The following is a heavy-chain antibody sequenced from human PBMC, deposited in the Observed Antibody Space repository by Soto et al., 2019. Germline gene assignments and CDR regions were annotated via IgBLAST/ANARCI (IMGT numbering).Heavy chain of an antibody. J-gene: IGHJ4*02. CDR3: AKGAGWFGLDY. CDR2: ISWNSGSI. V-gene: IGHV3-9*01. D-gene: IGHD3-10*01. CDR1: GFTFDDHA. Sequence: GGSLRLSCAASGFTFDDHAMHWVRQAPGKGLEWVSGISWNSGSIGYADSVKGRFTISRDNAKNSLYLQMNSLRAEDTALYYCAKGAGWFGLDYWGQGTLVTVSS.